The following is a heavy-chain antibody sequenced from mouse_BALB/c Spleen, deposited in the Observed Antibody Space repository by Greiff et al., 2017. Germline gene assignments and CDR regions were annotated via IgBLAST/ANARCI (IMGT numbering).Heavy chain of an antibody. Sequence: EVKLVESGAELVRSGASVKLSCTASGFNIKDYYMHWVKQRPEQGLEWIGWIDPENGDTEYAPKFQGKATMTADTSSNTAYLQLSSLTSEDTAVYYCNALYDYDRVDYWGQGTTLTVSS. CDR2: IDPENGDT. CDR3: NALYDYDRVDY. J-gene: IGHJ2*01. V-gene: IGHV14-4*02. D-gene: IGHD2-4*01. CDR1: GFNIKDYY.